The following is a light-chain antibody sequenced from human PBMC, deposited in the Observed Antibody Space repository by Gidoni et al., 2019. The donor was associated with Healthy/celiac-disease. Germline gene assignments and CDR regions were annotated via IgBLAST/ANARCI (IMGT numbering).Light chain of an antibody. Sequence: QSVLTQPPSASGTPGQRVTISCSGSSSNIGSNTVHCDQQLPGTAPKLLLYSNNQRPSGVPDRFSGSKSGTSASLAISGLQSEDEADYYCAAWDDSLNGWVFGGGTKLTVL. CDR3: AAWDDSLNGWV. CDR2: SNN. CDR1: SSNIGSNT. V-gene: IGLV1-44*01. J-gene: IGLJ3*02.